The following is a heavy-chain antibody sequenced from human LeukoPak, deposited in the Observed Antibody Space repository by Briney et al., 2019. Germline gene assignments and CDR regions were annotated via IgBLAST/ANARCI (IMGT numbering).Heavy chain of an antibody. Sequence: GGSLRLSCAASGFTFDDYGMSWVRHAPGKGLEWVSGINWNGGSTGYADSVKGRFTISRDNAKNSLYLQMNSLRAEDTALYHCARVYYYDSSGPGDYWGQGTLVTVSS. CDR3: ARVYYYDSSGPGDY. CDR1: GFTFDDYG. J-gene: IGHJ4*02. CDR2: INWNGGST. D-gene: IGHD3-22*01. V-gene: IGHV3-20*01.